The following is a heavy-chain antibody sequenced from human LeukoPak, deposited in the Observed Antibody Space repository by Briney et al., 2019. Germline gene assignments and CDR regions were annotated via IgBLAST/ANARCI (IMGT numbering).Heavy chain of an antibody. CDR3: ARGNSDYDHDY. V-gene: IGHV3-21*01. CDR2: ISTTSRYI. Sequence: GGSLSLSCAASGFTFSSYSMNWVRQAPGKGLGWVSSISTTSRYIYYADSVKGRFTVSRDNAKNSLSLQMNSLRAEDTAVYYCARGNSDYDHDYWGQGTLVTVSS. D-gene: IGHD4-11*01. CDR1: GFTFSSYS. J-gene: IGHJ4*02.